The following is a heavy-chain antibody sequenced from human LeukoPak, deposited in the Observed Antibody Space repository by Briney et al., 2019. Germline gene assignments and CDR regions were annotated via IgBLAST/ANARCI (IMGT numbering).Heavy chain of an antibody. V-gene: IGHV3-64D*06. J-gene: IGHJ4*02. CDR1: GFTFSSYA. D-gene: IGHD2-2*02. Sequence: GGSLRLSCSAPGFTFSSYAMHWVRQAPGKALEYVSAISSNGGSTYYADSVKGRFTISRDNSKNTLYLQMSSLRAEDTAVYYCVKGGTIPGRPPGDWGQGTLVTVSS. CDR3: VKGGTIPGRPPGD. CDR2: ISSNGGST.